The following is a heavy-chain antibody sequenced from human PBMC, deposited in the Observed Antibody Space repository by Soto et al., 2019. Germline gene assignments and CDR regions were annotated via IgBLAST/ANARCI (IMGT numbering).Heavy chain of an antibody. Sequence: SETLSLTCTVSGGSISSSSYYWGWIRQPPGKGLEWIGSIYYSGSTYYNPSLKSRVTISVDTSKNQFSLKLSSVTAADTAVYYCARQGSDIVVVPAARDAFDIWGQGTMVTVSS. J-gene: IGHJ3*02. D-gene: IGHD2-2*01. CDR2: IYYSGST. CDR1: GGSISSSSYY. V-gene: IGHV4-39*01. CDR3: ARQGSDIVVVPAARDAFDI.